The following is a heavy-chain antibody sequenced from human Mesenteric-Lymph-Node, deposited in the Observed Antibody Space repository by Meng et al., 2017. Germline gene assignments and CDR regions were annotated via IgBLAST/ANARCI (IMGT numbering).Heavy chain of an antibody. V-gene: IGHV3-23*01. CDR2: ISGNVGAGAT. Sequence: GGSLRLSCAASGFPFSSYAMAWVRQAPGKGLESVSLISGNVGAGATFYADSVKGRFTVSRDNSKNTLYLQMNSLRAEDTAFYYCAKKKGISATVDRFYDYWGQGMLVTVSS. D-gene: IGHD6-13*01. CDR1: GFPFSSYA. J-gene: IGHJ4*02. CDR3: AKKKGISATVDRFYDY.